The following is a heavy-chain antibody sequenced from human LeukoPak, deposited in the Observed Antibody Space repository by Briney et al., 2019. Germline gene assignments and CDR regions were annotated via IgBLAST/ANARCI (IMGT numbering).Heavy chain of an antibody. CDR3: AKDEGGHSVILVVMDY. V-gene: IGHV3-23*01. J-gene: IGHJ4*02. CDR1: GFSFSSYA. D-gene: IGHD3-22*01. CDR2: ISSSGGST. Sequence: GGSLGVSCEASGFSFSSYAMSWVRQAPGKGLEWVSGISSSGGSTYYADSVKGRFTVSRDNSKNTLYLQMNSLRANDTAVYYCAKDEGGHSVILVVMDYWGQGTLVTVSS.